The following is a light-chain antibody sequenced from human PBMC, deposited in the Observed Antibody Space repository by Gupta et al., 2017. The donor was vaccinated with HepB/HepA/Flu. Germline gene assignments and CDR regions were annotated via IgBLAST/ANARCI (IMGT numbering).Light chain of an antibody. V-gene: IGLV3-21*04. J-gene: IGLJ2*01. CDR1: NIGTKG. CDR3: QVWDSSDDSAV. CDR2: NDS. Sequence: SYVLTQPPSVSVAPGKTDSITCGGNNIGTKGVHWYQQMPGQAPVMVIYNDSDRPSGIPERFSGSNSGSTATLTISRVEARDEAEYYCQVWDSSDDSAVFGGGTKLTVL.